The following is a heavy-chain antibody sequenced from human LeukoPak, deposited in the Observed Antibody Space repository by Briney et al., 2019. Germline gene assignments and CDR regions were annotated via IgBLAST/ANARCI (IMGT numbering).Heavy chain of an antibody. CDR1: GYIFTGYY. Sequence: ASVKVSCKASGYIFTGYYMHWVRQAPGQGLEWMGWINPNSGGTNYAQKFQGRVTMTRDTSISTAYMELSRLRSDDTAVYYCARGHTHTYYYDSSGYSDLDYWGQGALVTVSS. J-gene: IGHJ4*02. CDR2: INPNSGGT. D-gene: IGHD3-22*01. V-gene: IGHV1-2*02. CDR3: ARGHTHTYYYDSSGYSDLDY.